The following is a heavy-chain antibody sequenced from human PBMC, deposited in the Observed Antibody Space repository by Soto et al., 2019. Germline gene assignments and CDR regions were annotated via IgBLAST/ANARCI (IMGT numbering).Heavy chain of an antibody. CDR2: TYYRSKWYN. CDR3: APCGFIFWAFCPHFDY. Sequence: SQTLSLSCAISGDSVSSNSAAWNWIRQSPSRGLEWLGRTYYRSKWYNDYAVSVKSRITINPDTSKNKISLQLNSVIPDDTAVYYRAPCGFIFWAFCPHFDYPGTGILGTRSS. CDR1: GDSVSSNSAA. D-gene: IGHD3-9*01. V-gene: IGHV6-1*01. J-gene: IGHJ4*02.